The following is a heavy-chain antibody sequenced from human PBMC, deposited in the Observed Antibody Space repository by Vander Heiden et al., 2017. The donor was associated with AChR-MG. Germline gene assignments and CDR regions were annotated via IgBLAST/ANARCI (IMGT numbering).Heavy chain of an antibody. V-gene: IGHV3-33*01. Sequence: QVQLVESGGGVVQPGRSLRLSCAASGFPFSSYGRHWVRQAPGKGLEWVAVIWYDGSNKYYADSVKGRFTISRDNSKNTLYLQMNSLRAEDTAVYYCARASYCGGDCYSRGWFDPWGQGTLVTVSS. CDR3: ARASYCGGDCYSRGWFDP. CDR2: IWYDGSNK. J-gene: IGHJ5*02. CDR1: GFPFSSYG. D-gene: IGHD2-21*01.